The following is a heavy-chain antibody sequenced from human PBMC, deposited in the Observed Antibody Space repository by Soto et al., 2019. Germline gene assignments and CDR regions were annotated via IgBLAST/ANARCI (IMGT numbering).Heavy chain of an antibody. CDR1: GDSVSNINFY. V-gene: IGHV4-61*01. D-gene: IGHD2-15*01. CDR2: INYNGNT. Sequence: SETLSLTCTVSGDSVSNINFYWSWIRQSPGKSLEWIGFINYNGNTNYNPSLRSRVTISLNTSKNQFSLTLRYVTAADTARYFCAREFSGNYSYKYDIDVWGQGAAVTVSS. J-gene: IGHJ6*02. CDR3: AREFSGNYSYKYDIDV.